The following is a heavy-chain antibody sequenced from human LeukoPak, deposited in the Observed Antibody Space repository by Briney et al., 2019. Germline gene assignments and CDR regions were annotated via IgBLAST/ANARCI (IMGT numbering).Heavy chain of an antibody. CDR1: GFTFDDYA. V-gene: IGHV3-9*03. D-gene: IGHD1-26*01. CDR3: TKGGGGRLIYYYYMDV. J-gene: IGHJ6*03. Sequence: GGSLRLSCAASGFTFDDYAMHLVRQAPGKGLEWVSGITWNSGNIYYADSVKGRFTIFRDNAKNYHYLQMNSLRAEYMALYYCTKGGGGRLIYYYYMDVWGKGTTVTVSS. CDR2: ITWNSGNI.